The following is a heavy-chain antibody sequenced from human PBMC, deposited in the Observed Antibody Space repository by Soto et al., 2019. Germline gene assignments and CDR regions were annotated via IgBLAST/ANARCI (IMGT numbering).Heavy chain of an antibody. J-gene: IGHJ6*02. D-gene: IGHD2-21*01. CDR2: ISGSGGST. Sequence: PGGSLRLSCAASGFTFSSYAMRWVRQAPGKGLEWVSAISGSGGSTYYADSVKGRFTISRDNSKNTLYLQMNSLRAEDTAVYYCAKDQPWGGGLLCYYCAGMDVWDQGSTGTVAS. CDR3: AKDQPWGGGLLCYYCAGMDV. V-gene: IGHV3-23*01. CDR1: GFTFSSYA.